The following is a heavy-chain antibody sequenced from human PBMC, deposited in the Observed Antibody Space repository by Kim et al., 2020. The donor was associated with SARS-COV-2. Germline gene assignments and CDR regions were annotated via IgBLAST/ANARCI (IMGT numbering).Heavy chain of an antibody. CDR3: ARDVRTRAGDIYYYYGMDV. V-gene: IGHV3-53*01. CDR2: IYSGGST. J-gene: IGHJ6*02. CDR1: GFTVSRNY. Sequence: GGSLRLSCAASGFTVSRNYMSWVRQAPGKGLEWVSLIYSGGSTYYADSVKGRFTISRDNSKNTLYLQMNSLRAEDTAVYYCARDVRTRAGDIYYYYGMDVWGQGTTDTVSS. D-gene: IGHD2-21*01.